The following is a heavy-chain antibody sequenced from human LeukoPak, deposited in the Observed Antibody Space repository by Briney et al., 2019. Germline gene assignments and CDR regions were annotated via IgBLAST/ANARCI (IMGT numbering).Heavy chain of an antibody. V-gene: IGHV3-66*01. CDR3: ADPAVGY. CDR1: GFTVSRNY. J-gene: IGHJ4*02. D-gene: IGHD6-19*01. CDR2: IYSGGST. Sequence: GGSLRLSCAASGFTVSRNYMNWVRQAPGKGLEWVSVIYSGGSTSYADSVKGRFTISRDNSKNSLYLQMNSLRVEDTAVYYCADPAVGYWGQGTLVTVSS.